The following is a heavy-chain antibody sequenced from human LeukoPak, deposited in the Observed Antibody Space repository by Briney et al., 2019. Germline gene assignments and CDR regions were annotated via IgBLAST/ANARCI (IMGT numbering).Heavy chain of an antibody. V-gene: IGHV4-61*02. CDR2: IYTSGST. CDR3: ARNYYYYYMDV. Sequence: PSQTLSLTCTVSGGSISSGDYYWSWIRQPPGKGLEWIGRIYTSGSTNYNPSLKSRVTMSVDTSKNQFSLKLSSVTAADTAVYYCARNYYYYYMDVWGKGTTVTVSS. J-gene: IGHJ6*03. CDR1: GGSISSGDYY.